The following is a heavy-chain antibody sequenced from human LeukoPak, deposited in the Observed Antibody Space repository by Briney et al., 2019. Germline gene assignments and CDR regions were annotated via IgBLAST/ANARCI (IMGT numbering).Heavy chain of an antibody. J-gene: IGHJ4*02. V-gene: IGHV1-18*01. CDR1: GYTFTSYC. CDR2: ISAYNGNT. CDR3: ARHGPGLNDY. Sequence: HWASVKLSCNAYGYTFTSYCISWVRQPPGHGLEWMGWISAYNGNTNYAQKLQGRVTMTTDTSTSTAYMELRSLRSDDTAVYYCARHGPGLNDYWGQGTLVTVSS.